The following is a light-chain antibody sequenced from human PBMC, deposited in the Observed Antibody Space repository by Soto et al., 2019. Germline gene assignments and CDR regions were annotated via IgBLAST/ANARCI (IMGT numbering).Light chain of an antibody. CDR2: EGS. Sequence: QSALTQPASVSGSPGQSITISCTGTSRDVGTYNLVSWYQQHPGKAPKLMIYEGSKRPSGVSNRFSGSKSGNTASLTISGLQAEDEADDYCCSFAGSIIAAFGGGTELAAL. V-gene: IGLV2-23*01. CDR3: CSFAGSIIAA. J-gene: IGLJ7*02. CDR1: SRDVGTYNL.